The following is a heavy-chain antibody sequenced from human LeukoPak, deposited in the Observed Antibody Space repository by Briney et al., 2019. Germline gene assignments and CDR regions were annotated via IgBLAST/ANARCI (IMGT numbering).Heavy chain of an antibody. J-gene: IGHJ3*02. CDR2: IYYSGST. D-gene: IGHD1-26*01. CDR3: AATRFSGSYFGPDAFDI. Sequence: SETLSLTCTVSGGSISSYYWSWIRQPPGKGLEWIGYIYYSGSTNYNPSLKSRVTISVDTSKNQFSLKLSSVTAADTAVYYCAATRFSGSYFGPDAFDIWGQGTMVTVSS. CDR1: GGSISSYY. V-gene: IGHV4-59*01.